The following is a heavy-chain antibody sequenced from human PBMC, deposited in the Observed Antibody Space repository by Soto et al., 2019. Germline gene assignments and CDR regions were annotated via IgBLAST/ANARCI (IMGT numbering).Heavy chain of an antibody. CDR2: INPNSGGT. CDR3: ARDRSIAAPYDAFDI. CDR1: GYTFTGYY. Sequence: QVQLVQSGAEVKKPGASVKVSCKASGYTFTGYYMHWVRQAPGQGLEWMGWINPNSGGTNYAQKFQGRVTMTRDTSISPAYVELSRLRSDDTAVYYCARDRSIAAPYDAFDIWGQGTMVTVSS. D-gene: IGHD6-6*01. J-gene: IGHJ3*02. V-gene: IGHV1-2*02.